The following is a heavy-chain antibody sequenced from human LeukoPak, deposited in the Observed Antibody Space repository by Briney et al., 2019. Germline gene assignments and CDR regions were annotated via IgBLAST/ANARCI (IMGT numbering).Heavy chain of an antibody. CDR1: GGSFSTYA. J-gene: IGHJ4*02. Sequence: SVKVSCKSSGGSFSTYALLWVRQAPGQGLEWMGGIIPLFNIPNYARKFQGRLTITTDQSTTTAYMELSSLKSEDTAVYYCATYYDSSGVSLREFDYWGQGTLVTVSS. D-gene: IGHD3-22*01. V-gene: IGHV1-69*05. CDR2: IIPLFNIP. CDR3: ATYYDSSGVSLREFDY.